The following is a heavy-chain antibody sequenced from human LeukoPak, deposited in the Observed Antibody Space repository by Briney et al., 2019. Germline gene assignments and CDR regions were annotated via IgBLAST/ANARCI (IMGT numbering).Heavy chain of an antibody. J-gene: IGHJ3*02. CDR1: GGSISSYY. CDR2: IYTSGST. D-gene: IGHD3-22*01. CDR3: ARRGYFDNRGSSDAFDI. V-gene: IGHV4-4*07. Sequence: SETLSLTCTVSGGSISSYYWSWIRQPAGKGLDWIERIYTSGSTNYNPSLKSRVTMSVDTSKNQFSLKLRSVTAADTALYYCARRGYFDNRGSSDAFDIWGQGTMVIVSS.